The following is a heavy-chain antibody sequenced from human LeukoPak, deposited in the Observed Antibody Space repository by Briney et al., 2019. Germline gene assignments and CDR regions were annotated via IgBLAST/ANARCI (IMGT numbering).Heavy chain of an antibody. CDR1: GFTFSSYA. V-gene: IGHV3-30*04. J-gene: IGHJ3*02. Sequence: GSLRLSCAASGFTFSSYAMHWVRQAPGKGLEWVAVISDDGINKYYADPVKGRFTISRDNSKNTLYLEMSSLRAEDTAVYYCASVDDLDAFAMWGQGTMVIVFS. CDR3: ASVDDLDAFAM. D-gene: IGHD5-12*01. CDR2: ISDDGINK.